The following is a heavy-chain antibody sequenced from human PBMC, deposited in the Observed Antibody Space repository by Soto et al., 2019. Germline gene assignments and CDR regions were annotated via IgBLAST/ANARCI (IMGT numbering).Heavy chain of an antibody. V-gene: IGHV4-38-2*02. Sequence: PXGSLSLTCAVSGYCISSGYYWGWIRQPPVKGLEWIGSSYHSGSTYYNPSLKSRVTISVDTSKNEFCLKLSSVAAADTAVYYCARDHYEILTGYPYYYYYGMGAWGQGATVTVSS. CDR2: SYHSGST. CDR3: ARDHYEILTGYPYYYYYGMGA. J-gene: IGHJ6*02. D-gene: IGHD3-9*01. CDR1: GYCISSGYY.